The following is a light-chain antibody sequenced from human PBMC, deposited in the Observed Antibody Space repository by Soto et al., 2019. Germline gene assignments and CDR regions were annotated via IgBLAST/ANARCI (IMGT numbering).Light chain of an antibody. V-gene: IGLV2-14*01. CDR2: KVS. CDR3: SSYTSSSTVV. Sequence: HSVLTQPASVSGSPGQSITISCTGTSSDVGGYNYVSWYQQHPGKAPKLMIYKVSNRPSGVSNRFSGSKSGNTASLTISGLQAEDEADYYCSSYTSSSTVVFGGGTKLTVL. J-gene: IGLJ2*01. CDR1: SSDVGGYNY.